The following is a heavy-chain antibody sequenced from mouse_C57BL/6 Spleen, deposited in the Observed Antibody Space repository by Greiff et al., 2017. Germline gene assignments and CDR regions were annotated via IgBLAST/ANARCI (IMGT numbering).Heavy chain of an antibody. V-gene: IGHV5-9-1*02. D-gene: IGHD2-5*01. Sequence: EVKLVESGEGLVKPGGSLKLSCAASGFTFSSYAMSWVRQTPEKRLEWVAYISSGGDYIYYADTVKGRFTISRDNARNTLYLQMSSLKSEDTAMYYCTRDRYSNLGYAMDYWGQGTSGTVSS. J-gene: IGHJ4*01. CDR1: GFTFSSYA. CDR2: ISSGGDYI. CDR3: TRDRYSNLGYAMDY.